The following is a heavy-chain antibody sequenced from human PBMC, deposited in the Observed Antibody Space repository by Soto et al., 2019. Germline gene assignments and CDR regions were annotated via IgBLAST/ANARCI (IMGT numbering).Heavy chain of an antibody. Sequence: ASVKVSCKASGGTFSSYAISWVRQAPGQGLEWMGGIIPIFGTANYAQKFQGRVTITADESTSTAYMELSSLRSEDTAVYYCAKYDSSGYWGMDVWGQGTTVTVSS. V-gene: IGHV1-69*13. CDR2: IIPIFGTA. CDR3: AKYDSSGYWGMDV. D-gene: IGHD3-22*01. CDR1: GGTFSSYA. J-gene: IGHJ6*02.